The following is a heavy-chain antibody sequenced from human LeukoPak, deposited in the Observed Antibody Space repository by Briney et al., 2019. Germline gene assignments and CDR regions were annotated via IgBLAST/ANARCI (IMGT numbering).Heavy chain of an antibody. CDR3: AKFSSRNAVGATIQSAFDI. D-gene: IGHD1-26*01. CDR2: ISGSGGST. Sequence: GGSLRLSCAASGFTFSSYAMSWVRQAPGKGLEWVSAISGSGGSTYYADSVKGRFTIARDNSKNTLYLQMNSLRAEDTAVYYCAKFSSRNAVGATIQSAFDIWGQGTMVTVSS. J-gene: IGHJ3*02. CDR1: GFTFSSYA. V-gene: IGHV3-23*01.